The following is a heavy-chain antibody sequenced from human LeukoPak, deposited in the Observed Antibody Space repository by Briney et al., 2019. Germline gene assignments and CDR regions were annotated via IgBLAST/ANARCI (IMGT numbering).Heavy chain of an antibody. CDR2: IKDDGSST. CDR1: GVTFSRYW. Sequence: GGSLRLSCAASGVTFSRYWMRWVRQAPGKGLVWVSRIKDDGSSTTYADAVEGRFTISRDNAKNTLYLQMNSLRAEDTAVYYCVREPYCSGGSCYTSGFDCWGQGTLVTVSS. V-gene: IGHV3-74*01. J-gene: IGHJ4*02. CDR3: VREPYCSGGSCYTSGFDC. D-gene: IGHD2-15*01.